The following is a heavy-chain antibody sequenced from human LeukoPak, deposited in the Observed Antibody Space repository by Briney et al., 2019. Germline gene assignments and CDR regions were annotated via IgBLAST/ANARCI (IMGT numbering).Heavy chain of an antibody. CDR2: ISYDGNNE. V-gene: IGHV3-30-3*01. Sequence: GGSLGLSCAASGFTFSSYAMHWVRQAPGKGLEWVAVISYDGNNEYYADSVKGRFTISRDNSKNTLYLQMNSLRAEDTAMYYCARDPYDSRGYYFRYFDYWGQGTLVTVSS. J-gene: IGHJ4*02. CDR3: ARDPYDSRGYYFRYFDY. CDR1: GFTFSSYA. D-gene: IGHD3-22*01.